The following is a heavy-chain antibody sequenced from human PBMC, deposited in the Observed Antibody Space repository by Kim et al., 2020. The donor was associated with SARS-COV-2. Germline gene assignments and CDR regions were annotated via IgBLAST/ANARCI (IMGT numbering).Heavy chain of an antibody. D-gene: IGHD2-21*02. CDR3: VNRPGGDSYYYDY. J-gene: IGHJ4*02. Sequence: WYHPSLKSRVTISVDTTKNQFSLKMTTVTAADTAVYYCVNRPGGDSYYYDYWGQGILVTVS. V-gene: IGHV4-39*01.